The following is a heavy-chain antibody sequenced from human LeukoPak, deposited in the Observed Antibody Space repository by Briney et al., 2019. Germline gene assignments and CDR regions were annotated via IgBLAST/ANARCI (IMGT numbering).Heavy chain of an antibody. CDR1: GFSFSSYA. D-gene: IGHD3-22*01. Sequence: QPGGSLRLSCAASGFSFSSYAMSWVRQAPGKGLEWVSTITSSGGRSYYADSVKGRFTISRDNSKNTLYLQMNSLRVEDTAVYYCAKSNGYFEYWGQGTLVPVSS. CDR3: AKSNGYFEY. CDR2: ITSSGGRS. V-gene: IGHV3-23*01. J-gene: IGHJ4*02.